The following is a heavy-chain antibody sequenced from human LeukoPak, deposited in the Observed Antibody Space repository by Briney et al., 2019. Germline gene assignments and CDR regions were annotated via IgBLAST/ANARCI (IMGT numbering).Heavy chain of an antibody. D-gene: IGHD4/OR15-4a*01. Sequence: PGGSLRLSCAASGFTFSSYSMNWARQAPGKGLEWVSFISSSSSSINYADSVKGRFTISRDNAKNSLYLQMNSLRAEDTAVYYCARDRDGAAYYPLDFRGQGTLVTVSS. CDR1: GFTFSSYS. CDR2: ISSSSSSI. CDR3: ARDRDGAAYYPLDF. V-gene: IGHV3-21*01. J-gene: IGHJ4*02.